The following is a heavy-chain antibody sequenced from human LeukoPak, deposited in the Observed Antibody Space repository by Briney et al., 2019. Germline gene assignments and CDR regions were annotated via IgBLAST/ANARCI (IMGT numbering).Heavy chain of an antibody. CDR2: INHSGST. V-gene: IGHV4-34*01. CDR1: GGSFSDYY. J-gene: IGHJ2*01. D-gene: IGHD3-9*01. CDR3: ARSYYDSNWYFDF. Sequence: SSETLSLTCAVYGGSFSDYYWSWIRQPPGKGLEWIGEINHSGSTNYNPSLKSRVTISVDTSKNQFSLNLSSVTAADTAIYYCARSYYDSNWYFDFWGRGTLVT.